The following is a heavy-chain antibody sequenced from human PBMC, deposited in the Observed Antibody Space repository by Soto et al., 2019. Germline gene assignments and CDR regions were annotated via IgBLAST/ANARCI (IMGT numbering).Heavy chain of an antibody. CDR1: GYTFTAYG. Sequence: ASVKVSCKTSGYTFTAYGLAWLRQAPGQRPEWMGWVSTNDDRTNYAQKFQGRVTMTTDRSTTTTYMELRSLRADDTAVYYCTRELNTESSAYYSFAYWGQRTLVTVSS. D-gene: IGHD3-22*01. J-gene: IGHJ4*02. V-gene: IGHV1-18*01. CDR2: VSTNDDRT. CDR3: TRELNTESSAYYSFAY.